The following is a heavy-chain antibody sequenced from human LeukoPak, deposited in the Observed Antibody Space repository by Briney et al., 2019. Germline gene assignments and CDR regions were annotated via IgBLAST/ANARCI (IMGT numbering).Heavy chain of an antibody. V-gene: IGHV1-8*01. J-gene: IGHJ3*02. CDR1: GYTFTSYD. Sequence: ASVKVSCKASGYTFTSYDINWVRQATGQGLEWMGWMNPNSGNKGYAQKFQGRVTMTRNTSISTAYLELSSLRSEDTAVYYCASNVVVTAMNAFDIWGQGTMVTVSS. D-gene: IGHD2-21*02. CDR3: ASNVVVTAMNAFDI. CDR2: MNPNSGNK.